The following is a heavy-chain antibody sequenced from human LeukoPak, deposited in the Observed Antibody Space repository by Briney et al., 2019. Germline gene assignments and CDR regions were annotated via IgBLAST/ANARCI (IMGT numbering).Heavy chain of an antibody. J-gene: IGHJ5*02. CDR2: IHPNSGAT. Sequence: ASVKVSCKASGYTFTAFYIHWVRQVPGQGLEWMGWIHPNSGATIYAQKFQGRFIVTRDTSISTAYMELNSLTSDDTAMYYCARSNVAVRRGDNWFDPWGQGTLVTVSS. CDR3: ARSNVAVRRGDNWFDP. D-gene: IGHD6-6*01. CDR1: GYTFTAFY. V-gene: IGHV1-2*02.